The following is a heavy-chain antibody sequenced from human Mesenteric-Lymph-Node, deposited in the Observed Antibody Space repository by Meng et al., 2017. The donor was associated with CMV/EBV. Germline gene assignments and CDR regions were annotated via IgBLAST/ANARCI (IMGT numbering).Heavy chain of an antibody. Sequence: GESLKISCAASGFTFSSYEMNWVRQAPGKGLEWVSYISSSGGTIYYPDSVKGRFTISRDNAKNSLCLQMNSLRAEDTAVYYCAKDYIRGYYYGMDVWGQGTTVTVSS. CDR2: ISSSGGTI. J-gene: IGHJ6*02. CDR1: GFTFSSYE. CDR3: AKDYIRGYYYGMDV. D-gene: IGHD3-10*01. V-gene: IGHV3-48*03.